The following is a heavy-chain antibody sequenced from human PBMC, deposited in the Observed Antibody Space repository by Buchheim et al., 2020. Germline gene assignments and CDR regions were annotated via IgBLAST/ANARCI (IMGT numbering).Heavy chain of an antibody. CDR3: AKVASCSGGTCYGRAYYYYGLDV. CDR2: ISFDGSNK. V-gene: IGHV3-30*18. Sequence: QVQLVESGGGVVQPGRSLRLSCAASGFTFSNYGMHWVRQAPGKGLEWVAVISFDGSNKYYGDSVKGGFTISRDNSKNTLYLQINSLRAEDTAVYYCAKVASCSGGTCYGRAYYYYGLDVSGQGTT. D-gene: IGHD2-15*01. CDR1: GFTFSNYG. J-gene: IGHJ6*02.